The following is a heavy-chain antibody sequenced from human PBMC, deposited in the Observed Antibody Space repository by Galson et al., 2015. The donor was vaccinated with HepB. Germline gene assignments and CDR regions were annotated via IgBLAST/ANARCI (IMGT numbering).Heavy chain of an antibody. CDR3: ASFDFGVVIAPYFDY. J-gene: IGHJ4*02. D-gene: IGHD2-21*01. CDR1: GFTFSSYW. CDR2: IKQDGSEK. Sequence: SLRLSCAASGFTFSSYWMSWVRQAPGKGLEWVANIKQDGSEKYYVDSVKGRFTISRDNAKNSLYLQMNSLRAEDTAVYYCASFDFGVVIAPYFDYWGQGTLVTVSS. V-gene: IGHV3-7*03.